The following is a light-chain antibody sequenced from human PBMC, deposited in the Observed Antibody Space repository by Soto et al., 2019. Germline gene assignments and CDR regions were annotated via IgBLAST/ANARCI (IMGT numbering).Light chain of an antibody. V-gene: IGKV3-11*01. CDR3: QQRYSWPPLT. CDR2: DSS. Sequence: EIVLPQSPATLSLSPGERATLSCRASQSVFRYLAWYQQKPGQAPRLLIYDSSNRATGIPARFSGSGSGTDCTLTINSLEPEDFAVYYCQQRYSWPPLTFGGGTKVEIK. CDR1: QSVFRY. J-gene: IGKJ4*01.